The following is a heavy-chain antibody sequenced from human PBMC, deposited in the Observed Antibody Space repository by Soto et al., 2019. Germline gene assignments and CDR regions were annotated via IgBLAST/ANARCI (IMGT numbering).Heavy chain of an antibody. D-gene: IGHD3-9*01. CDR2: INHSGTT. Sequence: QVHLEQWGAGLLNPSETLSLTCAVYGGSLSGYYWSCVRQSPGKGLEWIGEINHSGTTNYNPSLKTRVTISADTSKHQFSLRLSSVTAADSAVYYCASYHYLDLWTGSRHYMDVWGRGTTVTVSS. V-gene: IGHV4-34*01. CDR1: GGSLSGYY. J-gene: IGHJ6*03. CDR3: ASYHYLDLWTGSRHYMDV.